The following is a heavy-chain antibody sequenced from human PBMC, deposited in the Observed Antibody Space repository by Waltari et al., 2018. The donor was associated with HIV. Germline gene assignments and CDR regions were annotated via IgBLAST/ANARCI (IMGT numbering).Heavy chain of an antibody. CDR3: AKSMPGLGLGAFDI. CDR2: ISFDGSKK. CDR1: GFTFSSYG. D-gene: IGHD3-16*01. V-gene: IGHV3-30*18. Sequence: QVQLVESGGGVVQPGRSLRLSCADSGFTFSSYGMHWVRQAPGKGLEWVAVISFDGSKKYYADSVKGRFTISRDNSKNTLYLQMNSLRPEDTAVFYCAKSMPGLGLGAFDIWGQGTMVTVSS. J-gene: IGHJ3*02.